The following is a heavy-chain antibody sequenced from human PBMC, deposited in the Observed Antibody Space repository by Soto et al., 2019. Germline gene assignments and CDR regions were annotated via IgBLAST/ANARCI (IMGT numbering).Heavy chain of an antibody. Sequence: GGSLTPSSLASGATVSTNYLTWVRQARGRGLEWGSVIDTGDTPYSAKSVRVRFTISRDISTNTAFLHMNSLRAKTAALYYCGSQVCSNGVCSKYYFDYWGQGSLVT. V-gene: IGHV3-53*01. CDR1: GATVSTNY. CDR2: IDTGDTP. D-gene: IGHD2-8*01. CDR3: GSQVCSNGVCSKYYFDY. J-gene: IGHJ4*02.